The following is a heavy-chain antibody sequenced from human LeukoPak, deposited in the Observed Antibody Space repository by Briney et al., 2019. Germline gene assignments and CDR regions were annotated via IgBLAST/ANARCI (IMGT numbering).Heavy chain of an antibody. D-gene: IGHD4-17*01. CDR3: ARAATATAESAFGY. CDR1: GFTFSSYA. CDR2: INSNGGST. Sequence: TGGSLRLSCVASGFTFSSYAMHWVRQTPGKGLEYVSGINSNGGSTHYANSVKGRFTISRDNSKHTLYLQMGSLRTEDMAVYYCARAATATAESAFGYWGQGTLVTVSS. V-gene: IGHV3-64*01. J-gene: IGHJ4*02.